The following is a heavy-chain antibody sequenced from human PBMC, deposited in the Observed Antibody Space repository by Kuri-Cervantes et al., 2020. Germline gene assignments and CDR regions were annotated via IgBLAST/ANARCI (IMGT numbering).Heavy chain of an antibody. CDR2: INHSGST. J-gene: IGHJ3*02. Sequence: GSLRLSCAVYGGSFNGYYWSWIRQPPGKGLEWIGEINHSGSTNYNPSLKSRVTISAEMSKNQFSLNLSSVTAADTAVYYCARGNWLFDAFDIWGQGTMVTVSS. D-gene: IGHD3-9*01. CDR1: GGSFNGYY. V-gene: IGHV4-34*01. CDR3: ARGNWLFDAFDI.